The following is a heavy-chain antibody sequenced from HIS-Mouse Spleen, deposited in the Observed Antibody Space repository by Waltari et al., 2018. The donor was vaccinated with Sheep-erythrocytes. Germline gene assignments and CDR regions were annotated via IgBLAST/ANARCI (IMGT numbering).Heavy chain of an antibody. CDR1: GGSISSSSYY. D-gene: IGHD6-6*01. V-gene: IGHV4-39*07. CDR3: ARVSVAARFDY. Sequence: QLQLQESGPGLVKPSETLSLTCTVSGGSISSSSYYWGWIRQPPGKGLEWIGGIYYSGSTYYNPSLKSLVTRSVDTSKNQFSLKLSSVTAADTAVYYCARVSVAARFDYWGQGTLVTVSS. J-gene: IGHJ4*02. CDR2: IYYSGST.